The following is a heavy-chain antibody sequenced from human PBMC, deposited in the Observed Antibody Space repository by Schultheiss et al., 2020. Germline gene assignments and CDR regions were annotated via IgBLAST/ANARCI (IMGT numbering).Heavy chain of an antibody. CDR3: ARDGYNYGSDAFDI. Sequence: GESLKISCAASGFTFSSYAMHWVRQAPGKGLEWVAVISYDGSNKYYADSVKGRFTISRDNSKNTLYLQMNSLRAEDTAVYYCARDGYNYGSDAFDIWGQGTMVTVS. V-gene: IGHV3-30*01. J-gene: IGHJ3*02. CDR1: GFTFSSYA. CDR2: ISYDGSNK. D-gene: IGHD5-18*01.